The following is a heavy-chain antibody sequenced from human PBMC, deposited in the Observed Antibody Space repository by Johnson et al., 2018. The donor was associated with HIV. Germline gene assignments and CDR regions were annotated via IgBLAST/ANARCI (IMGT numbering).Heavy chain of an antibody. J-gene: IGHJ3*02. V-gene: IGHV3-66*01. CDR1: GFTFSSHG. CDR3: AREGNSGSYLENNACDI. D-gene: IGHD1-26*01. CDR2: VYSDGNT. Sequence: MLLVESGGGVVQPGGSLRLSCAASGFTFSSHGMHWVRQAPGRGLEWVSVVYSDGNTYYADSVKDRFTISRDNSKNTLYLQMNSLRAEDTALYYCAREGNSGSYLENNACDIWGQGTTVTVSS.